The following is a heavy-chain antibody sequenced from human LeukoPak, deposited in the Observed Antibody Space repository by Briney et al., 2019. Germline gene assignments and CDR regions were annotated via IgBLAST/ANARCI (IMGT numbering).Heavy chain of an antibody. CDR3: AREDYSAYNWLDP. CDR2: ISSGGTYI. V-gene: IGHV3-21*01. D-gene: IGHD4-11*01. Sequence: GGSLRLSCTASGFAFSDYDMHWVRQAPGKGLEWVSSISSGGTYIYYADSVKGRFTISRGNAKNSLYLQLSRLRGEDTAVYYCAREDYSAYNWLDPWGQGTLVTVSS. CDR1: GFAFSDYD. J-gene: IGHJ5*02.